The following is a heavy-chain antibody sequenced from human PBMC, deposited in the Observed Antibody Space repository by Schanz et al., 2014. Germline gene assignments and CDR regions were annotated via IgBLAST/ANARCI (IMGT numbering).Heavy chain of an antibody. V-gene: IGHV1-46*01. CDR3: AGGALAGYVGRLMAANDY. J-gene: IGHJ4*02. CDR1: GYPFTNYY. CDR2: VNPGGGST. Sequence: QVHLEQSGPEVKKPGASVKLSCRASGYPFTNYYIHWVRQAPGQGLEWMGIVNPGGGSTSVAQRSQTRVTLTRDTSTGTAYLGRTRLRVEDTAVYYCAGGALAGYVGRLMAANDYWGQGTLLTVSS. D-gene: IGHD2-15*01.